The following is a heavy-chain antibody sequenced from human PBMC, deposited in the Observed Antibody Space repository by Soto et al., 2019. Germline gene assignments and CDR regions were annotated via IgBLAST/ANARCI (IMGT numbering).Heavy chain of an antibody. J-gene: IGHJ4*02. CDR2: INPMGGST. V-gene: IGHV1-46*01. CDR1: GYTFINYY. Sequence: GASVKVSCKASGYTFINYYIHWVRQAPGQGLEWMAIINPMGGSTNYAQEFQGRVTLTSDTSTSTVYMELSSLRFEDTALFYCARDLAAGALWGQGTLFTVSS. CDR3: ARDLAAGAL. D-gene: IGHD6-25*01.